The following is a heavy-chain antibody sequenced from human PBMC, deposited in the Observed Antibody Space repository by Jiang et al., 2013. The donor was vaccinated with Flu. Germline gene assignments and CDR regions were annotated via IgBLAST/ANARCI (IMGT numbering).Heavy chain of an antibody. CDR3: ASRRYYYDSSGYYYGFYY. V-gene: IGHV1-69*01. J-gene: IGHJ4*02. Sequence: GGTFSSYAISWVRQAPGQGLEWMGGIIPIFGTANYAQKFQGRVTITADESTSTAYMELSSLRSEDTAVYYCASRRYYYDSSGYYYGFYYWGQGTLVTVSS. CDR2: IIPIFGTA. D-gene: IGHD3-22*01. CDR1: GGTFSSYA.